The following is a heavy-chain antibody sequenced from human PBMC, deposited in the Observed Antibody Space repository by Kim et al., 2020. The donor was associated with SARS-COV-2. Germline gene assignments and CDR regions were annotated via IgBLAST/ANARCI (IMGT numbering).Heavy chain of an antibody. V-gene: IGHV3-30-3*01. CDR3: ARPTTVTSVLYG. CDR1: GFTFSSYA. Sequence: GGSLRLSCAASGFTFSSYAMHWVRQAPGKGLEWVAVISYDGSNKYYADSVKGRFTISRDNSKNTLYLQMNSLRAEDTAVYYCARPTTVTSVLYGWGQGTLVTVSS. CDR2: ISYDGSNK. J-gene: IGHJ4*02. D-gene: IGHD4-17*01.